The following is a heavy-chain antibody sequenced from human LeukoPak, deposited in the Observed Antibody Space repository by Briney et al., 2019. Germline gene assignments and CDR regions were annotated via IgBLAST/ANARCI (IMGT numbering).Heavy chain of an antibody. Sequence: ASVKVSCKASGYTFTRFYMHWVRQAPGQGLEWMGIINPSGGRTSYAQKFQGRATMTRDTSTSTVYMELSSLGSEDTAVYYCARGGIAASGASDIWGQGTMVTVSS. J-gene: IGHJ3*02. D-gene: IGHD6-13*01. V-gene: IGHV1-46*01. CDR1: GYTFTRFY. CDR3: ARGGIAASGASDI. CDR2: INPSGGRT.